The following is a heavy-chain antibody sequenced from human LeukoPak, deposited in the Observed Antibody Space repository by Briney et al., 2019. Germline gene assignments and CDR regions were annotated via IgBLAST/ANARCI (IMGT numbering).Heavy chain of an antibody. V-gene: IGHV3-11*06. CDR1: GFTFSDYY. Sequence: GGSLRLSCAPSGFTFSDYYMSWIRLAAGEGLGWVSYISSGSSYTNYADSVKRQFTISRDKPKISLYLQMNSLRAEDTALYYCAIANGDFHYWGQGTLLTVPS. D-gene: IGHD4-17*01. CDR3: AIANGDFHY. CDR2: ISSGSSYT. J-gene: IGHJ4*02.